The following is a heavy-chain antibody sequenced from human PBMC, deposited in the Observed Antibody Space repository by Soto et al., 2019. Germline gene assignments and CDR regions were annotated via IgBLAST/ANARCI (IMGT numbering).Heavy chain of an antibody. V-gene: IGHV4-39*01. CDR1: DDSINSDKYY. Sequence: QLQLQESGPGLVKPSETLSLMCSVSDDSINSDKYYWGWIRQPPGKGLEWIGSIYYRGNAYYNPSLHTRVTISLAKSKSQFYLKLNSVTAADSAVYFCARLEGLATISYYFDFWGPGALVTVSS. J-gene: IGHJ4*02. CDR3: ARLEGLATISYYFDF. D-gene: IGHD3-9*01. CDR2: IYYRGNA.